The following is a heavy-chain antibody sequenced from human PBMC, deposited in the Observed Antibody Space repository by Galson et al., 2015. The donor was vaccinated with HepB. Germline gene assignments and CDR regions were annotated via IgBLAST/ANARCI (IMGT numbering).Heavy chain of an antibody. CDR2: INVDGTIT. J-gene: IGHJ4*02. V-gene: IGHV3-74*01. Sequence: SLRLSCAASGFIFSNYWMNWVRQAPGKGPVWVSHINVDGTITRYADSVKGRFTISRDNAKDTLNLQMDSLRDDDTAIYYCVRSNSGDYWGQGTLVAVSS. CDR3: VRSNSGDY. CDR1: GFIFSNYW. D-gene: IGHD1-26*01.